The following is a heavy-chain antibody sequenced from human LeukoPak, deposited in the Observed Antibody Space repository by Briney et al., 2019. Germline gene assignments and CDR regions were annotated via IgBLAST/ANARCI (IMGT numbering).Heavy chain of an antibody. J-gene: IGHJ6*02. Sequence: GASVKVSCKASGYTFTSYAISWVRQAPGQGLEWMGGIIPIFGTANYAQKFQGRVTITADESTSTAYMELSSLRSEDTAVYYCARKGYCSGGSCAPYYYYYGMDVWGQGTTVTVSS. CDR1: GYTFTSYA. CDR3: ARKGYCSGGSCAPYYYYYGMDV. V-gene: IGHV1-69*13. CDR2: IIPIFGTA. D-gene: IGHD2-15*01.